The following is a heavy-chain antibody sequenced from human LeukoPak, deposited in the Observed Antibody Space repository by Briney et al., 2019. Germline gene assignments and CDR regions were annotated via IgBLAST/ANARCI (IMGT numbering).Heavy chain of an antibody. CDR3: ARDQVDTGAFGI. Sequence: PGGSLGLSCATSGFTFSSYEMNWVRQAPGKGLEWVSYISSSGSTIYYADSVRGRFTISRDNARNSLYLQMNSLRAEDTAVYYCARDQVDTGAFGIWGQGTVVTVSS. V-gene: IGHV3-48*03. CDR1: GFTFSSYE. J-gene: IGHJ3*02. CDR2: ISSSGSTI. D-gene: IGHD5-18*01.